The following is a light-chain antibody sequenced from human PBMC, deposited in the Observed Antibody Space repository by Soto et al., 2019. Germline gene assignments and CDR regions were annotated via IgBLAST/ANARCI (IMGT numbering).Light chain of an antibody. CDR1: QSVSSDY. CDR3: QHYDNTPPSVT. Sequence: IVLTQSPDTLSLSPGDRATLSCRASQSVSSDYLVWYQQKPGLPPRLLIYGASRRATGIPDRFSGSGSGTYFILTIIRLEPEDFAVYYCQHYDNTPPSVTVGPGTKVDIK. CDR2: GAS. J-gene: IGKJ3*01. V-gene: IGKV3-20*01.